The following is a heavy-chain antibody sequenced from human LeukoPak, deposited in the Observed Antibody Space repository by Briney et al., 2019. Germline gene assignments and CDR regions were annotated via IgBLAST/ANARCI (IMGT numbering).Heavy chain of an antibody. J-gene: IGHJ4*02. CDR1: GGSFSGYY. V-gene: IGHV4-34*01. CDR3: AEFDSSGYYYDY. CDR2: INQSGST. Sequence: PSETLSLTCAVYGGSFSGYYWSWIRQPPGQGLEWIGEINQSGSTNYNPSLERRVTMSVDTSKNQVFLKLTSVTAADTAVYYCAEFDSSGYYYDYWGQGTLVTVSS. D-gene: IGHD3-22*01.